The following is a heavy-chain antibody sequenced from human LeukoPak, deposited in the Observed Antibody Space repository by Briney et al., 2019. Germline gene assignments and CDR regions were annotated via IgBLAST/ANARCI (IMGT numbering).Heavy chain of an antibody. CDR1: GFTFSSYG. J-gene: IGHJ4*02. Sequence: SGGSLRLSCAASGFTFSSYGMYWVRQAPGKGLEWVAVISYDGSNKYYADSVKGRFTISRDNSKNTLYLQMNSLRAEDTAVYYCAKDRGSSVPNSMYYFDYSGQGTLVTVCS. D-gene: IGHD2-2*01. CDR2: ISYDGSNK. CDR3: AKDRGSSVPNSMYYFDY. V-gene: IGHV3-30*18.